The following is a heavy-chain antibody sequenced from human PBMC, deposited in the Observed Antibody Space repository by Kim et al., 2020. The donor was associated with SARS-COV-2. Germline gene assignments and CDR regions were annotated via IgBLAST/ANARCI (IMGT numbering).Heavy chain of an antibody. CDR3: TGQWIRLSS. CDR2: ISSKAYAGTT. V-gene: IGHV3-49*04. J-gene: IGHJ4*02. D-gene: IGHD5-12*01. CDR1: GFTFGDYA. Sequence: GGSLRLSCTASGFTFGDYAMIWVRQAPGKGLEWVGFISSKAYAGTTEYSVSVKGRITISSADSKSIPQLQMNSLKTEDTAVYYCTGQWIRLSSWGQRPLVTVSS.